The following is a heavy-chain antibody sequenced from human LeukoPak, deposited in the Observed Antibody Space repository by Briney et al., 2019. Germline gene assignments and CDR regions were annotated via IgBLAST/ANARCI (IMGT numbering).Heavy chain of an antibody. D-gene: IGHD6-13*01. Sequence: GGSLRLSCAASGFTFSDYYMSWDRQAPGKGLEWGSYISSSGSTIYYADSVKGRFTISRDNAKNSLYLQMNSLRVEDTAVYFCARDLWDSSPWHYFDYWGQGTLVTVSS. CDR2: ISSSGSTI. CDR1: GFTFSDYY. V-gene: IGHV3-11*01. CDR3: ARDLWDSSPWHYFDY. J-gene: IGHJ4*02.